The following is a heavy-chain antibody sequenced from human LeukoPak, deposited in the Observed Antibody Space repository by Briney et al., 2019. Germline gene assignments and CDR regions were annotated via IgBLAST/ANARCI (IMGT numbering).Heavy chain of an antibody. CDR3: ANPPTYYYDSSGYYGGTFPDY. CDR2: ISGSGAAT. CDR1: EFTGFTFSGSA. V-gene: IGHV3-23*01. Sequence: GGSLRLSCAASEFTGFTFSGSAMSWVRQAPGKGLEWVSAISGSGAATFYADSVKGRFTISRDNSKNTLYLQMNSLRAEDTAVYYCANPPTYYYDSSGYYGGTFPDYWGQGTLVTVSS. D-gene: IGHD3-22*01. J-gene: IGHJ4*02.